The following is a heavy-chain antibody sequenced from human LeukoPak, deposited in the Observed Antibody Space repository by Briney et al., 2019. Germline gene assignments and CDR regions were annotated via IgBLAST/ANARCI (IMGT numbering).Heavy chain of an antibody. V-gene: IGHV4-39*01. Sequence: SETLSLTCAVSGGSISSIAYHWGWIRQPPGKGLEWIGSVYYAGSTYYNPSLKSRVTISVDTSENQFSLKLISVTAADTAVYYCARLSITGTSDYWGQGTLVTVSS. CDR1: GGSISSIAYH. CDR2: VYYAGST. J-gene: IGHJ4*02. CDR3: ARLSITGTSDY. D-gene: IGHD1-20*01.